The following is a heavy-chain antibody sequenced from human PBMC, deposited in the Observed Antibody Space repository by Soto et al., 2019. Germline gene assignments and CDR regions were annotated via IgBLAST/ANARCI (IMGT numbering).Heavy chain of an antibody. CDR2: IYPGDSDT. Sequence: PGESLKISCQGSGYSFTSYWIGWVRQMPGKGLEWMGIIYPGDSDTRYSPSFQGQVTISADKSISTAYLQWSSLKASDTAMYYYLCVSHDDVFDIWAQGTMVTVSS. CDR1: GYSFTSYW. J-gene: IGHJ3*02. V-gene: IGHV5-51*01. CDR3: LCVSHDDVFDI.